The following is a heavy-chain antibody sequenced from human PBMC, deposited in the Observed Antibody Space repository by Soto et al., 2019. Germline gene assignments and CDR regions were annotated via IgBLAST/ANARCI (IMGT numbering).Heavy chain of an antibody. CDR3: ARPGITMIVVVTPVDI. CDR2: IYYSGST. CDR1: GGSISSSSYY. J-gene: IGHJ3*02. D-gene: IGHD3-22*01. Sequence: PSETLSLTCTVSGGSISSSSYYWGWIRQPPGKGLEWIGSIYYSGSTYYNPSLKSRVTISVDTSKNQFSLKLSSVTAADTAVYYCARPGITMIVVVTPVDIWGQGTMVTVSS. V-gene: IGHV4-39*01.